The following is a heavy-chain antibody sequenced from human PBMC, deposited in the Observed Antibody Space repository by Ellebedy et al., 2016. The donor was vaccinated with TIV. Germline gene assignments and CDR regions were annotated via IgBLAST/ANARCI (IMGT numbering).Heavy chain of an antibody. Sequence: AASVKVSCKTSGYTFARYTIQWTRQAPGQSLEWTGWIGAGTGDTQYSQKFQGRITITRDTSANAAYMELTSLSFEDTAVYYCGREGREDDKPMAYLDYWGQGTLVTVSS. D-gene: IGHD5-18*01. CDR2: IGAGTGDT. CDR3: GREGREDDKPMAYLDY. V-gene: IGHV1-3*01. CDR1: GYTFARYT. J-gene: IGHJ4*02.